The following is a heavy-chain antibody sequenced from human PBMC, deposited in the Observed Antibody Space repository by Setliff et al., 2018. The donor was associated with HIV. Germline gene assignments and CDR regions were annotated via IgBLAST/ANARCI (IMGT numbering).Heavy chain of an antibody. V-gene: IGHV1-18*01. CDR1: GYTFTSYG. Sequence: ASVKVSCKASGYTFTSYGISWVRQAPGQGLEWMGWISAYNGNTNYAQKLQGRVTMTRDRSINTAYMELSGLTSDDTAVYYCARDGEAGTRTYGPWGQGTLVAVSS. J-gene: IGHJ5*02. D-gene: IGHD3-10*01. CDR3: ARDGEAGTRTYGP. CDR2: ISAYNGNT.